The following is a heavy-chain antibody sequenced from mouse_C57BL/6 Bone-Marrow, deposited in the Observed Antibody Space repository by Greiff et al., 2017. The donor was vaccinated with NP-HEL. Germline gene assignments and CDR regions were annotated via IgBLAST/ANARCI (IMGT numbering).Heavy chain of an antibody. CDR1: GYTFTSYW. D-gene: IGHD1-1*01. J-gene: IGHJ2*01. CDR3: TRFTTVVDY. Sequence: KQPGSELVRPGASVKLSCKASGYTFTSYWMHWVKQRPGQGPEWIGNIYPGSGTTNYNEKFKSKATLTVDTSSSTAFMQLSSLTSEDSAVYYCTRFTTVVDYWGQGTTLTVSS. V-gene: IGHV1S22*01. CDR2: IYPGSGTT.